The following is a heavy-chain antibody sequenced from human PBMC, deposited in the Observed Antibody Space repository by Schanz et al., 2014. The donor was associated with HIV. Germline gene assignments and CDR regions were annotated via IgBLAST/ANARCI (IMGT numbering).Heavy chain of an antibody. CDR2: IIPIYGAA. V-gene: IGHV1-69*01. CDR3: AKDIFYDSSGLNPGWGSFDI. CDR1: GGTSSIYA. Sequence: QVQLVQSGAEVKKPGSSVKVACKASGGTSSIYAISWVRQAPGQGLEWVGGIIPIYGAAHYAQKLQGRVSINADDATNTAYLELSRLSSDDTAVYYCAKDIFYDSSGLNPGWGSFDIWGQGTLVTVSS. D-gene: IGHD3-22*01. J-gene: IGHJ3*02.